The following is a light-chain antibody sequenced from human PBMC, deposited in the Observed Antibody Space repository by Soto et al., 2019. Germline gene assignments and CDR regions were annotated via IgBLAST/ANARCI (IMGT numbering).Light chain of an antibody. J-gene: IGKJ4*01. V-gene: IGKV1-9*01. CDR3: QQVKLYPRT. CDR2: EES. Sequence: DIHLTQSPSFLSASVGDRVTITCRPSQAVPNNMAWYQQKPGKPPKLLIYEESTLHSGVPSRFSGRKSGTQFTLTIDSLQPEDFATYYCQQVKLYPRTLRGGTKVDSK. CDR1: QAVPNN.